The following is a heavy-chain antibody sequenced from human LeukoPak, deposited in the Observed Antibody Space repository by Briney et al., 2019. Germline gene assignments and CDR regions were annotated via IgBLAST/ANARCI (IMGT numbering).Heavy chain of an antibody. CDR3: ASSGSGFGEFYYYYGMDV. CDR1: GGSFSGYY. Sequence: KPSETLSLTCAVYGGSFSGYYWSWIRQPPGKGLEWIGEINHSGSTNYNPSLKSRVTISVDTSKNQFSLKLSSVTAADTAVYYCASSGSGFGEFYYYYGMDVWGQGTTVTVSS. CDR2: INHSGST. J-gene: IGHJ6*02. V-gene: IGHV4-34*01. D-gene: IGHD3-10*01.